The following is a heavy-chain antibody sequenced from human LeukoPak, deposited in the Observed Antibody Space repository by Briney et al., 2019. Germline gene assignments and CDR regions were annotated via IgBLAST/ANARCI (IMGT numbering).Heavy chain of an antibody. CDR3: ARVAVITPYYYYYGMDV. J-gene: IGHJ6*02. CDR1: GGSISSGGYY. Sequence: SETLSLTCTVSGGSISSGGYYWSWIRQHPGKGLEWIEYISYSGSTYYKPSLKSRVTISVDTSKNQFSLKLSSMTAADTAVYYCARVAVITPYYYYYGMDVWGQGTTVTVSS. CDR2: ISYSGST. D-gene: IGHD3-10*01. V-gene: IGHV4-31*03.